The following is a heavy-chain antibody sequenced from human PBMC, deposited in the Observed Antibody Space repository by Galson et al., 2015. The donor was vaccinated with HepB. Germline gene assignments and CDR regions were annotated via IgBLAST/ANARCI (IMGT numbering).Heavy chain of an antibody. V-gene: IGHV1-8*02. CDR2: MNPNSGNT. Sequence: SVKVSCKASIYTTYYMHWVRQATGQGLEWMGWMNPNSGNTGYAQKFQGRVTVTRNTSISTAFMELSSLRSEDTAVYYCARAQGYSGSYSLDYWGQGTLVTVSS. CDR1: IYTTYY. CDR3: ARAQGYSGSYSLDY. D-gene: IGHD1-26*01. J-gene: IGHJ4*02.